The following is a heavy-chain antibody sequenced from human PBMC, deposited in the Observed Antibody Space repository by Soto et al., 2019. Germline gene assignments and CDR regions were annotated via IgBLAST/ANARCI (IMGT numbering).Heavy chain of an antibody. Sequence: PVGSLRLSCAASGFTFSTHGMHWVGQAPCKGLEWVAVISSDASMESFADSVRGRFTISRDNSRNTLYLQMNSLRAEDTAVYYCAKRGHCSGGTCYSFHFDSWGRGTLVTVSS. CDR1: GFTFSTHG. D-gene: IGHD2-15*01. CDR2: ISSDASME. J-gene: IGHJ4*02. V-gene: IGHV3-30*18. CDR3: AKRGHCSGGTCYSFHFDS.